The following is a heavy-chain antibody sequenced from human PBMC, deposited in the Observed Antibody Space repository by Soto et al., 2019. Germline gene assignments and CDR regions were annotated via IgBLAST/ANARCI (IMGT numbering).Heavy chain of an antibody. CDR2: INHSGST. CDR3: ERGTRSRMDV. V-gene: IGHV4-34*01. CDR1: GGSFSGYY. Sequence: SETLSLTCAVYGGSFSGYYWSWIRQPPGKGLEWIGEINHSGSTNYNPSLKSRVTISVDTSKNQFSLKLSSVAADDTAVYYCERGTRSRMDVWGQGTSLTVYS. J-gene: IGHJ6*02.